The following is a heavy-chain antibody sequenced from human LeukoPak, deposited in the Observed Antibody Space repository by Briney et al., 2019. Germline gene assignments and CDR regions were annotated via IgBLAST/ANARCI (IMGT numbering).Heavy chain of an antibody. CDR1: GGSINNY. CDR2: IYHSGST. D-gene: IGHD3-9*01. V-gene: IGHV4-59*12. J-gene: IGHJ2*01. CDR3: ARAVGLRYFDWLQRLGWYFDL. Sequence: PSETRSLTCTVSGGSINNYWSWIRQPPGKGLEWIGYIYHSGSTYYNPSLKSRVTISVDRSKNQFSLKLSSVTAADTAVYYCARAVGLRYFDWLQRLGWYFDLWGRGTLVTVSS.